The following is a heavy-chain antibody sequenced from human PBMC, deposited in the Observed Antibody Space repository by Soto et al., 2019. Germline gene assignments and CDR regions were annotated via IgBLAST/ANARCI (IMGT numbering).Heavy chain of an antibody. D-gene: IGHD1-1*01. CDR1: GDTSSSFT. CDR2: IVPFFGTT. CDR3: ARGALTTQTYYYGMDV. J-gene: IGHJ6*02. Sequence: VASVKVSCKASGDTSSSFTVSWLRQAPGQGLEWMGGIVPFFGTTNYPQKFRDRVTITADESTNTAYMELTSLTSGDTAVYYCARGALTTQTYYYGMDVWGQGTTVTVSS. V-gene: IGHV1-69*13.